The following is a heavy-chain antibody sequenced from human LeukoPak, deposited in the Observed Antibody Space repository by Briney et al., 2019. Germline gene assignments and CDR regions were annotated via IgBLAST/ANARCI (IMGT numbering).Heavy chain of an antibody. V-gene: IGHV1-8*03. Sequence: ASVKVSCKASGYTFTSYYMHWVRQATGQGLEWMGWMNPNSGNTGYAQKFQGRVTITRNTSISTAYMELSSLRSEDTAVYYCARGPPFGSRYNWFDPWGQGALVTVSS. CDR3: ARGPPFGSRYNWFDP. CDR2: MNPNSGNT. CDR1: GYTFTSYY. J-gene: IGHJ5*02. D-gene: IGHD6-13*01.